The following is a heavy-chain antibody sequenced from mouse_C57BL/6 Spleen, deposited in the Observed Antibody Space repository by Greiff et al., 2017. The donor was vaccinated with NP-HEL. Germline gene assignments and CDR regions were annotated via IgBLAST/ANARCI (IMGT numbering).Heavy chain of an antibody. CDR1: GYTFTSYW. D-gene: IGHD1-1*01. CDR2: INPSNGGT. J-gene: IGHJ4*01. Sequence: QVQLQQPGTELVKPGASVKLSCKASGYTFTSYWMHWVKQRPGQGLEWIGNINPSNGGTNYNEKFKSKATLTVDKSSSTAYMQLSSLTSEDSAVYYCARGITTVVASYYYAIDYWGQGTSVTVSS. V-gene: IGHV1-53*01. CDR3: ARGITTVVASYYYAIDY.